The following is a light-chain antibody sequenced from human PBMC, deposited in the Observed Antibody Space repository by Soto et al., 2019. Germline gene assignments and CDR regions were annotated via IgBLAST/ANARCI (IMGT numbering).Light chain of an antibody. V-gene: IGKV1-39*01. CDR2: AAS. CDR3: QQSYSSYS. CDR1: QSINNY. J-gene: IGKJ2*01. Sequence: DIRLTQSPSSLSASVGDRVTITCRAGQSINNYLNWYQQKLGKAPKLLIHAASTLQSGVPSRFSGSGSGTHFALTISTLQPEDFGTYFCQQSYSSYSFGQGTKLEIK.